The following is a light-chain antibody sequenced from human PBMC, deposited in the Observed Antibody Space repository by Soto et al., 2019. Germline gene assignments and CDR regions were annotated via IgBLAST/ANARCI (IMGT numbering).Light chain of an antibody. Sequence: EIVLTQSPGTLSLSPGDRATLSCRASQSVRSSSLAWYQQKPGQAPRLLIYGASSRATGIPDRFSGSGSGTDVTLTISGLEPEDFAVYSCQQYGSSPPRTFGQGTKVEI. V-gene: IGKV3-20*01. CDR2: GAS. J-gene: IGKJ1*01. CDR3: QQYGSSPPRT. CDR1: QSVRSSS.